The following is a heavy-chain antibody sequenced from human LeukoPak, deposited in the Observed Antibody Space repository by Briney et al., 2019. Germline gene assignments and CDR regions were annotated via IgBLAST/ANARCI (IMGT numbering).Heavy chain of an antibody. J-gene: IGHJ4*02. CDR2: ISASGNFT. Sequence: PGGCVGLLCAASVFTLPRYTMRWVRQAPGKGLEGVSSISASGNFTNYADSLKGRFTISRDTFKNTLYLQMNSLSAEDTAVYYCARKFYYGSGNYYSLFDKWGQGTLVTVSS. CDR3: ARKFYYGSGNYYSLFDK. V-gene: IGHV3-23*01. CDR1: VFTLPRYT. D-gene: IGHD3-10*01.